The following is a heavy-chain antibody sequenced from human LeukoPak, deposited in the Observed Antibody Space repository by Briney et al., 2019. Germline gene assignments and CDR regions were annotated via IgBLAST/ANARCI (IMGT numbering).Heavy chain of an antibody. CDR3: ARGPLPRGYSGYVCKEHHCYYYGMDV. J-gene: IGHJ6*02. V-gene: IGHV4-34*01. CDR1: GGSFSGYY. D-gene: IGHD5-12*01. Sequence: SETLSLTCAVYGGSFSGYYWSWIRQPPGGGLEWIGEINHSGSTNYNPSLKSRVTISVDTSKNQFSLKLSSVTAADTAVYYCARGPLPRGYSGYVCKEHHCYYYGMDVWGQGTTVTVSS. CDR2: INHSGST.